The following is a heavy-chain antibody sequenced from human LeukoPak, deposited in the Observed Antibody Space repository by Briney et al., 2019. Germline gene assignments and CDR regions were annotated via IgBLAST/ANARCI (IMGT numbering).Heavy chain of an antibody. CDR2: IKQDGSEK. CDR3: ARDRHSGYDIAFDI. J-gene: IGHJ3*02. V-gene: IGHV3-7*01. Sequence: GGSLRLSCAASGFTFISYWMSWVRQAPGKGLEWVANIKQDGSEKYYVGSVKGRFTISRDNAKNSLYPQMNSLRAEDTAVYYCARDRHSGYDIAFDIWGQGTMVTVSS. D-gene: IGHD5-12*01. CDR1: GFTFISYW.